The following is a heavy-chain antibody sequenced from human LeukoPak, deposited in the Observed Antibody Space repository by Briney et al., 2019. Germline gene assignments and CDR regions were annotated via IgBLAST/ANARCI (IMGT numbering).Heavy chain of an antibody. D-gene: IGHD2-2*01. CDR2: ISYDGSNK. CDR3: AKDSSRALDY. Sequence: GGSLRLSCAASGFTFSSYGMHWVRQAPGKGLEWVAVISYDGSNKYYADSVKGRFTISRDNSKNTLYLQMNSLRAEDTAVYYCAKDSSRALDYWGQGTLVTVSS. J-gene: IGHJ4*02. V-gene: IGHV3-30*18. CDR1: GFTFSSYG.